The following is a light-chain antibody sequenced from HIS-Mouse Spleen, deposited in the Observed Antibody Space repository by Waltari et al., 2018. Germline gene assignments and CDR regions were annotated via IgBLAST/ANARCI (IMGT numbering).Light chain of an antibody. J-gene: IGLJ1*01. V-gene: IGLV2-14*01. CDR1: SSDVGGYNY. Sequence: QSALTQPASVSGSPGQSITSSCTGTSSDVGGYNYVSWYQQHTGKAPKLMIYEVSNRPTGVSIRFSGSKSGNTASLTISGLQAEDEADYYCSSYTSSSTYVFGTGTKVTGL. CDR3: SSYTSSSTYV. CDR2: EVS.